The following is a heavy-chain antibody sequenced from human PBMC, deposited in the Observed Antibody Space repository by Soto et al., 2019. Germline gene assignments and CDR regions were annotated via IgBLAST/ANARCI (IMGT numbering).Heavy chain of an antibody. CDR3: ARGIAALVKGCWYFDL. J-gene: IGHJ2*01. CDR2: IKQDGSEK. Sequence: GGSLRLSCAASGFTFSSYGMHRVRQAPGKGLEWVANIKQDGSEKYYVDSVKGRFTISRDNAKNSLYLQMNSLRAEDTAVYYCARGIAALVKGCWYFDLWGRGTLVTVSS. CDR1: GFTFSSYG. V-gene: IGHV3-7*03. D-gene: IGHD6-6*01.